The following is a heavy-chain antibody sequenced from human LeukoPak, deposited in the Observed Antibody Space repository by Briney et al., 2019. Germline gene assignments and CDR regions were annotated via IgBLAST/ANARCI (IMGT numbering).Heavy chain of an antibody. V-gene: IGHV1-46*01. Sequence: ASVTVSCTPSGYTFTNYYLHWVRQAPGQGLEWRGVINPSGGGTSYIHKFQGRVTMTRDTTTSTVYMELSSLRSEDTAVYYCARGLVGGTQFEAFDIWGQGTMVTVSS. J-gene: IGHJ3*02. D-gene: IGHD1-26*01. CDR1: GYTFTNYY. CDR3: ARGLVGGTQFEAFDI. CDR2: INPSGGGT.